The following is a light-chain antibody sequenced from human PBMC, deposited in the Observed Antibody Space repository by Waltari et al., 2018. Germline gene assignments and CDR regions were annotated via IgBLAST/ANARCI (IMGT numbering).Light chain of an antibody. CDR1: SSDVGGYNY. CDR3: SSYTSSSTRVV. Sequence: QSALTQPASVSGSPGQSITISCTGTSSDVGGYNYVSWYQQHPGKAPKLMIYDVSNRPSWVSNRFSGSKSGNTASLTISVLQAEDEADYYCSSYTSSSTRVVFGGGTKLTVL. J-gene: IGLJ2*01. CDR2: DVS. V-gene: IGLV2-14*03.